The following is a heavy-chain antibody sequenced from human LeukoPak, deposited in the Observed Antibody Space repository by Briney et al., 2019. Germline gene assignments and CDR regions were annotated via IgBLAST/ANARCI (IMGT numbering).Heavy chain of an antibody. CDR2: IKTDGSRT. D-gene: IGHD2-15*01. CDR3: ARESYCSGGSCYSGRAFDI. J-gene: IGHJ3*02. Sequence: GGSLRLSCAASGFTFSSYWTHWVRQAPGKGLVWVSRIKTDGSRTTYADSVKGRFTISRDNAKNTLYLQMNSLRAEDTAVYYCARESYCSGGSCYSGRAFDIWGQGTMVTVSS. CDR1: GFTFSSYW. V-gene: IGHV3-74*01.